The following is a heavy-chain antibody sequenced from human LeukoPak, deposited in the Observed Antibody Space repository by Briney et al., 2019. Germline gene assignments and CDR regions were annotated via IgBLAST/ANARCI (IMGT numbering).Heavy chain of an antibody. CDR1: GGTFSSYT. V-gene: IGHV1-69*05. D-gene: IGHD5-18*01. CDR3: ARVPYSYGYSYYFDY. Sequence: ASVKVSCKASGGTFSSYTISWVRQAPGQGLEWMGGIIPIFGTANYAQKFQGRVTITTDESTSTAYMELSSLRSEDTAVYYCARVPYSYGYSYYFDYWGQGTLVTVSS. CDR2: IIPIFGTA. J-gene: IGHJ4*02.